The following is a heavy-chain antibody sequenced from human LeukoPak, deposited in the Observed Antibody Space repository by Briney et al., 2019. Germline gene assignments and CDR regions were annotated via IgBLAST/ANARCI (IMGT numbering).Heavy chain of an antibody. Sequence: GGSLRLSCAASGFTFNNYAMSWVRQAPGKGLEWVSAISGSGGSTYYADSVKGRFTISRDNSKSTLYLQLNSLRAEDTAVYYCAKGWGPYCSGTTCIFDYWGQGTLVTVSS. CDR3: AKGWGPYCSGTTCIFDY. J-gene: IGHJ4*02. CDR2: ISGSGGST. V-gene: IGHV3-23*01. CDR1: GFTFNNYA. D-gene: IGHD2-2*01.